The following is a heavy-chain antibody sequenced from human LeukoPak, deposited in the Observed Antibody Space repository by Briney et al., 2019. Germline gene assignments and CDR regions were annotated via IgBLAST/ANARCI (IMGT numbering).Heavy chain of an antibody. V-gene: IGHV1-24*01. D-gene: IGHD6-13*01. Sequence: ASVKVSCKVSGYTLTELSMHWVRQAPGKGLEWMGGFDPEDGETIYAQKFQGRVTMTRNTSISTAYMELSSLRSEDTAVYYCARGRKSSSWYGIDNWFDPWGQGTLVTVSS. CDR2: FDPEDGET. J-gene: IGHJ5*02. CDR3: ARGRKSSSWYGIDNWFDP. CDR1: GYTLTELS.